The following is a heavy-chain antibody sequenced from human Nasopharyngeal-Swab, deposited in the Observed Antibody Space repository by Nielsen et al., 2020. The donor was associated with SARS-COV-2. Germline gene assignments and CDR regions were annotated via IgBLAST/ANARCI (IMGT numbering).Heavy chain of an antibody. CDR1: GFTLSDYS. CDR3: ARTAAQNFQH. CDR2: ISSSAAFI. D-gene: IGHD6-6*01. J-gene: IGHJ1*01. Sequence: GESLKISCAASGFTLSDYSMNWVRQAPGKGLEWVSSISSSAAFINYADSVQGRLTISRDNAKNSLYLQMNSLRAEDTAVYYCARTAAQNFQHWGQGTLVTVSS. V-gene: IGHV3-21*01.